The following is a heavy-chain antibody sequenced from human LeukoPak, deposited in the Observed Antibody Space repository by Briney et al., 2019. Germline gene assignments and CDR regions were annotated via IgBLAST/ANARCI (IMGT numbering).Heavy chain of an antibody. J-gene: IGHJ6*03. CDR3: ARDYPMTTLYYYYYYMDA. Sequence: PGGSLRLSCAASGFTFSSYSMNRVRQAPGKGLEWVSYISSSSSTIYYADSVKGRFTISRDNAKNSLYLQMNSLRAEDTAVYYCARDYPMTTLYYYYYYMDAWGKGTTVTVSS. V-gene: IGHV3-48*01. D-gene: IGHD4-11*01. CDR2: ISSSSSTI. CDR1: GFTFSSYS.